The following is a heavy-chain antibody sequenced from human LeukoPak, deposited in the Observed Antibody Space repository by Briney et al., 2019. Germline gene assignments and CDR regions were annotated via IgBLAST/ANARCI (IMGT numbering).Heavy chain of an antibody. CDR1: GDSVSSNTAV. D-gene: IGHD6-6*01. V-gene: IGHV6-1*01. Sequence: SQTLSLTCAISGDSVSSNTAVWNWIRQSPSRGLEWLGRTYYRSKWYNDYAVSVKSRITINPDTSKNQFSLQLNSVTPEDTAVYYCTRAYGTSSGWFDPWGQGTLVTVSS. CDR3: TRAYGTSSGWFDP. CDR2: TYYRSKWYN. J-gene: IGHJ5*02.